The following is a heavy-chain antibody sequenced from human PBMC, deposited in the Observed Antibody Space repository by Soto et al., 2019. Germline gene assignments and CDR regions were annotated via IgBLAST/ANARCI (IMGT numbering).Heavy chain of an antibody. CDR3: AREWSLSVAAPGY. CDR1: GFTFSTYT. V-gene: IGHV3-30-3*01. CDR2: LSNNGINT. J-gene: IGHJ4*02. Sequence: QVELVEAGGGVVQPGRSLRLSCAASGFTFSTYTMYWVRQAPGKGLGWVVGLSNNGINTDYADSVTGRFNTSRDNSMNTLHLKMNSLLAAETAVEFCAREWSLSVAAPGYWGQGTLVTVSS. D-gene: IGHD6-19*01.